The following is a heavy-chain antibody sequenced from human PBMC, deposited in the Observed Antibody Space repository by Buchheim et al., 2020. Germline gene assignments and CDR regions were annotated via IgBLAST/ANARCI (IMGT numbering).Heavy chain of an antibody. J-gene: IGHJ4*02. CDR1: GFTFRSYW. CDR2: IKQDGSDK. V-gene: IGHV3-7*01. D-gene: IGHD4-17*01. Sequence: EVQLVESGGGLVQPGGSLRLSCAASGFTFRSYWMSWVRQAPGKGLEWVANIKQDGSDKYYVASVKGRFTISRDNVKKSLYLQMNSLRAEDTAVYYCAREIYGDSFDYWGQGTL. CDR3: AREIYGDSFDY.